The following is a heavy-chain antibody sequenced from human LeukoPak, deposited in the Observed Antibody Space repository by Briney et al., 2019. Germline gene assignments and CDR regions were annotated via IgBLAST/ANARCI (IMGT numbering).Heavy chain of an antibody. CDR1: GFTFSNAW. CDR3: ATLQYDFWSGYPIAYDAFDI. J-gene: IGHJ3*02. D-gene: IGHD3-3*01. V-gene: IGHV3-30*03. Sequence: PGGSLRLSCAASGFTFSNAWMSWVRQAPGKGLEWVAVISYDGSNKYYADSVKGRFTISRDNSKNTLYLQMNSLRAEDTAVYYCATLQYDFWSGYPIAYDAFDIWGQGTMVTVSS. CDR2: ISYDGSNK.